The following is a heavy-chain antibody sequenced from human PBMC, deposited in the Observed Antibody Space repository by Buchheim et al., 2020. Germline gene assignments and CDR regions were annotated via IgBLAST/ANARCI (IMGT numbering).Heavy chain of an antibody. D-gene: IGHD6-13*01. Sequence: QVQLQESGPGLVKPSETLSLTCTVSGGSISTYYWSWIRQPPGKGLEWIGYIYYSGSTNYNPSLKSRVTISVDTSKNQFFLKLSSVTAADTAMYYCTRADPAADTVFDYWGQGTL. CDR1: GGSISTYY. CDR2: IYYSGST. V-gene: IGHV4-59*01. CDR3: TRADPAADTVFDY. J-gene: IGHJ4*02.